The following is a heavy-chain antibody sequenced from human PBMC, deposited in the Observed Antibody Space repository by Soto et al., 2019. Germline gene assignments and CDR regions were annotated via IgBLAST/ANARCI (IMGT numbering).Heavy chain of an antibody. Sequence: GESLKISCKGSGYRFSIYWIGWVRQMPGKGLEWVGNIYPGDSRSTYSPSHQGQVIISADKSIDTAYLQWSSLKASDTAIYYCARARYSNWTGAFDVWGQGTMVTVSS. J-gene: IGHJ3*01. CDR3: ARARYSNWTGAFDV. CDR2: IYPGDSRS. V-gene: IGHV5-51*01. CDR1: GYRFSIYW. D-gene: IGHD1-20*01.